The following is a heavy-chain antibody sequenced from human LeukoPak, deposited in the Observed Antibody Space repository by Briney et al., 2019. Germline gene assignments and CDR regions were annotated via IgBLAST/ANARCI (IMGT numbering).Heavy chain of an antibody. J-gene: IGHJ4*02. CDR1: GGSISSYY. CDR3: ARHATAAGPSDY. D-gene: IGHD6-13*01. Sequence: SETLSLTCTVSGGSISSYYWSWIRQPPGRRLEWIGCIYYSGSTNYNPSLKSRVTMSVDTSKNQFSLKLSSVTAADTAVYYCARHATAAGPSDYWGQGTLVTVSS. CDR2: IYYSGST. V-gene: IGHV4-59*08.